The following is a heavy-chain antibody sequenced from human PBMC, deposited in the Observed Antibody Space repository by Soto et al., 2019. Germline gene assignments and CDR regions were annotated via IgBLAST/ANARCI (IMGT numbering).Heavy chain of an antibody. CDR1: GGSFSGYY. Sequence: QVQLQQWGAGLLKPSETLSLTCAVYGGSFSGYYWSWIRQPPGKGLEWIGEINHSGSTNYNPSLKSRVTISVDTSKNHFSLKLSSVTAAGTAVYYCSRGRSWNYLRWFDPWGQGTLVTVSS. V-gene: IGHV4-34*01. D-gene: IGHD1-7*01. J-gene: IGHJ5*02. CDR2: INHSGST. CDR3: SRGRSWNYLRWFDP.